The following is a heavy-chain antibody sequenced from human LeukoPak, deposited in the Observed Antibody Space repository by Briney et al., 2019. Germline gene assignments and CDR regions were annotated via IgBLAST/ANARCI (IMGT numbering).Heavy chain of an antibody. CDR3: AKPSGRGHYYYYYGMDV. CDR1: GFTFSSYA. J-gene: IGHJ6*04. CDR2: ISCSGGST. V-gene: IGHV3-23*01. Sequence: GGSLRLSCAASGFTFSSYAMSWVRQAPGKGLEWVSAISCSGGSTYYADSVKGRFTISRDNSKNTLYLQMNSLRAEDTAVYYCAKPSGRGHYYYYYGMDVWGKGTTVTVSS.